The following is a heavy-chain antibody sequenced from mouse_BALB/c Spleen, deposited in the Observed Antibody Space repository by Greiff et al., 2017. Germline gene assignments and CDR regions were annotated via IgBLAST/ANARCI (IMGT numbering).Heavy chain of an antibody. Sequence: EVMLVESGGGLVQPGGSRKLSCAASGFTFSSFGMHWVRQAPEKGLEWVAYISSGSSTIYYADTVKGRFTISRDNPKNTLFLQMTSLRSEDTAMYYCARSRYYGSSPWFAYWGQGTLVTVSA. CDR1: GFTFSSFG. J-gene: IGHJ3*01. CDR2: ISSGSSTI. V-gene: IGHV5-17*02. CDR3: ARSRYYGSSPWFAY. D-gene: IGHD1-1*01.